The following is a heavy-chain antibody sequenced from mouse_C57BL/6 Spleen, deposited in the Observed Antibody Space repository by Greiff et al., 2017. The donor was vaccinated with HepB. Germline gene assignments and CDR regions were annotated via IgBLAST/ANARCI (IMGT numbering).Heavy chain of an antibody. D-gene: IGHD3-3*01. V-gene: IGHV1-22*01. CDR1: GYTFTDYN. Sequence: VQLKQSGPELVKPGASVKMSCKASGYTFTDYNMHWVKQSHGKSLEWIGYINPNNGGTSYNQKFKGKATLTVNKSSSTAYMELRSLTSEDSAVYYCARLGPLGFDYWGQGTTLTVSS. CDR2: INPNNGGT. CDR3: ARLGPLGFDY. J-gene: IGHJ2*01.